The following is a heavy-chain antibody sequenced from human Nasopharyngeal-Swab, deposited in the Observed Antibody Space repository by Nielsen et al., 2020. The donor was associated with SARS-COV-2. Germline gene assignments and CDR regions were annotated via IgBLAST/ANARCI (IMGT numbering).Heavy chain of an antibody. CDR2: ISAYNGNT. CDR3: VCGDYWPE. D-gene: IGHD4-17*01. J-gene: IGHJ4*02. Sequence: ASVKVSCKVSGYTLTELSMHWVRQAPGQGLEWMGWISAYNGNTNYAQKLQGRVTMTTDTSTSTAYMELRSLRSDDTAVYYCVCGDYWPEWGQGTLVTVSS. CDR1: GYTLTELS. V-gene: IGHV1-18*01.